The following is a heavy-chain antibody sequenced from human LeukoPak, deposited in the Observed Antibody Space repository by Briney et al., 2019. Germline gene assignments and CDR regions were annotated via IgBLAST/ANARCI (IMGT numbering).Heavy chain of an antibody. CDR2: TKNKANNYNT. D-gene: IGHD3-9*01. CDR1: GFTFSDHY. Sequence: PGASLRLSCAASGFTFSDHYMDWVRQAPGKGLEWVGRTKNKANNYNTEYAASVKGRFIISRDASKNSLFLQMNSLKTEDTAVYYCARVARFDSIDYWGQGTLVTVSS. J-gene: IGHJ4*02. CDR3: ARVARFDSIDY. V-gene: IGHV3-72*01.